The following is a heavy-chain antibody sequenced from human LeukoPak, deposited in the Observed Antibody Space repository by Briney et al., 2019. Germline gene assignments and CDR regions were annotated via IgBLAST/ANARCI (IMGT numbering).Heavy chain of an antibody. CDR1: GFTFSSYA. D-gene: IGHD3-3*01. CDR3: AKTSYYDFWSGRPHYYYYGMDV. J-gene: IGHJ6*02. V-gene: IGHV3-23*01. Sequence: GGSLRLSCAASGFTFSSYAMSWVRQAPGKGLEWVSAISGSGGSTYYADSVKGRFTISRDNSKNTLYLQMNSLRAEDTAVYYCAKTSYYDFWSGRPHYYYYGMDVWGQGTMVTVSS. CDR2: ISGSGGST.